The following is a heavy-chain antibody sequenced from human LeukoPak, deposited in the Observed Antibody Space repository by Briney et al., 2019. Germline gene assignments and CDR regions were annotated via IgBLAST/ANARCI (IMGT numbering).Heavy chain of an antibody. J-gene: IGHJ3*02. CDR3: ARVKFKRYFDWLPVALDAFDI. CDR1: GFTFSSYG. CDR2: IRYDGSNK. D-gene: IGHD3-9*01. V-gene: IGHV3-30*02. Sequence: GGSLRLSCAASGFTFSSYGMHWVRQAPGKGLEWVAFIRYDGSNKYYADSVKGRFTISRDNSKNTLYLQMNSLRSEDTAVYYCARVKFKRYFDWLPVALDAFDIWGQGTMVTVSS.